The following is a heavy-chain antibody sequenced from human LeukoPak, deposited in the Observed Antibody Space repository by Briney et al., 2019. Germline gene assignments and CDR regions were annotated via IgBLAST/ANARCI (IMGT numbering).Heavy chain of an antibody. CDR3: ARVGRALRSWYFDL. CDR2: IYYSSSN. J-gene: IGHJ2*01. Sequence: AETLSLTCTVSGGSISSYYWSWIRQPPGKGLEWVGYIYYSSSNNYNPSLKSRVTISVDTSKNQFSLKLSSVTAADTAVYYCARVGRALRSWYFDLWGRGALVTVSS. V-gene: IGHV4-59*01. D-gene: IGHD3/OR15-3a*01. CDR1: GGSISSYY.